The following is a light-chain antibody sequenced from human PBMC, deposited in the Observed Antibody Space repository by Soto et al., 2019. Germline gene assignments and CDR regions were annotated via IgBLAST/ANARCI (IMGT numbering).Light chain of an antibody. CDR3: AAWDDSLSGHNYV. J-gene: IGLJ1*01. CDR1: SSNIGSNY. CDR2: RNN. Sequence: QSALTQPPSASGTPGQRVTISCSGSSSNIGSNYVYWYQQLPGTAPKLLIYRNNQRPSGVPDRFSGSKSGTSASLAISGLRSEDGADYYCAAWDDSLSGHNYVFGTGTKVTVL. V-gene: IGLV1-47*01.